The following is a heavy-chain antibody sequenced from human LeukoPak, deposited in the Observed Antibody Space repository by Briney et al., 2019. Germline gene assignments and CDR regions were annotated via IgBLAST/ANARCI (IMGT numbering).Heavy chain of an antibody. D-gene: IGHD3-22*01. CDR2: ISGSSIYI. Sequence: GGSLRLSCAASGFTFNSYSMNWVRQAPGKGLEWVSSISGSSIYINYADSVEGRFTISSDNAKNSLYLQMNSLRAEDTAVYYCARALYDSSGYYFDYWDQGTLVTVSS. V-gene: IGHV3-21*01. CDR1: GFTFNSYS. CDR3: ARALYDSSGYYFDY. J-gene: IGHJ4*02.